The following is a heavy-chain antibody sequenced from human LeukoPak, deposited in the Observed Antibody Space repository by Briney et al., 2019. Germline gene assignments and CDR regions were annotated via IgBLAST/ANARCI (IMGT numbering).Heavy chain of an antibody. CDR1: GFTFSSYG. J-gene: IGHJ6*02. Sequence: PGGSLRLSCAASGFTFSSYGMHWVRQAPGKGLEWVAVISYDGSNKYYADSVKGRFTISRDNSKNTLYLQMNSLRAGDTAVYYCARRGMDVWGQGTTVTVSS. CDR2: ISYDGSNK. V-gene: IGHV3-30*03. CDR3: ARRGMDV.